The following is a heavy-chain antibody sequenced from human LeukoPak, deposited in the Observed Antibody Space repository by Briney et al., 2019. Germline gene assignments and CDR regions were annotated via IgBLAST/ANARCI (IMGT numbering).Heavy chain of an antibody. Sequence: PGGSLRLSCAASGFIFSTYGMHWVRQAPGKGLEWLSYITTSSSNKYYADSVKGRFTISRDNAQKSLYLQMNSLRDEDTAVYYCASPNAGAWGQGTLVTVSS. V-gene: IGHV3-48*02. J-gene: IGHJ5*02. D-gene: IGHD2-2*01. CDR1: GFIFSTYG. CDR2: ITTSSSNK. CDR3: ASPNAGA.